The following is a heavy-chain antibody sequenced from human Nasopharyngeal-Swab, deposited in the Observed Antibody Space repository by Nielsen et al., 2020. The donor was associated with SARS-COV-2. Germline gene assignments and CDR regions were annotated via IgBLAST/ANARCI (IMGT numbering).Heavy chain of an antibody. Sequence: WVRQAPGRGLEWMGGIIPIFGTANYAQKFQGRVTITADESTSTAYTELSSLRSEDTAVYYCARPTVVTPPSYYYYYMDVWGKGTTVTVSS. CDR3: ARPTVVTPPSYYYYYMDV. CDR2: IIPIFGTA. J-gene: IGHJ6*03. V-gene: IGHV1-69*01. D-gene: IGHD4-23*01.